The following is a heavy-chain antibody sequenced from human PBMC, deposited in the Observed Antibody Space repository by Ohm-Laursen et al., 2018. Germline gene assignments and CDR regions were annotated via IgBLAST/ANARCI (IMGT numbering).Heavy chain of an antibody. CDR3: TASPWDCSKTSCYPY. J-gene: IGHJ4*02. Sequence: GSLRLSCTASGFTFSNAWMSWVRQAPGKGLEWVGRVKSKSDGGTTDYATPVKGRFTISRDDSRNTLYLQMSSLKTEDTAVYYCTASPWDCSKTSCYPYWGQGTLVTVSS. D-gene: IGHD2-2*01. V-gene: IGHV3-15*01. CDR1: GFTFSNAW. CDR2: VKSKSDGGTT.